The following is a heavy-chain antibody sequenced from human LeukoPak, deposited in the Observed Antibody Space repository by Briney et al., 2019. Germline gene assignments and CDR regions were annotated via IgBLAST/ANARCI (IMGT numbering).Heavy chain of an antibody. CDR1: EFTFSSYA. CDR2: ISGSGDNT. Sequence: GVSLRPSCAASEFTFSSYAMSWVRQAPGKGLEWVSGISGSGDNTYYADSVKGRFTISRDNSKNTLYVQVNSLGTEDTAAYYCAKGSYYDSSGSFYFDYWGQGTLVTVSS. D-gene: IGHD3-22*01. CDR3: AKGSYYDSSGSFYFDY. V-gene: IGHV3-23*01. J-gene: IGHJ4*02.